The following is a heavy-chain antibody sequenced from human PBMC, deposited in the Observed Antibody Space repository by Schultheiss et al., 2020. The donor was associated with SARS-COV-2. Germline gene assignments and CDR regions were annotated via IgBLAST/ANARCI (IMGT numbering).Heavy chain of an antibody. CDR1: GFTFSSYS. CDR2: ISSSSSYI. CDR3: ARSYYYDSSGYYEYYFDY. V-gene: IGHV3-21*01. J-gene: IGHJ4*02. D-gene: IGHD3-22*01. Sequence: GGSLRLSCAASGFTFSSYSMNWVRQAPGKGLEWVSSISSSSSYIYYADSVKGRFTISRDNSKNTLYLQMNSLRAEDTAVYYCARSYYYDSSGYYEYYFDYWGQGTLVTVSS.